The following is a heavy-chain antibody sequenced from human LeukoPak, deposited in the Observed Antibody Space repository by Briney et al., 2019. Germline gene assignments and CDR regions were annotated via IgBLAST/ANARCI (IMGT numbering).Heavy chain of an antibody. D-gene: IGHD6-19*01. V-gene: IGHV3-23*01. Sequence: GGSLRLSCAASGFTFSSYAMTWVRQAPGEGLEWVSAISGRGVDTYYADSVKGRFTISRDNSKNTLYQQMNSLRAEGTAVYYCAKVAGYSSGWAPDYWGQGTLVTVSS. CDR1: GFTFSSYA. CDR2: ISGRGVDT. J-gene: IGHJ4*02. CDR3: AKVAGYSSGWAPDY.